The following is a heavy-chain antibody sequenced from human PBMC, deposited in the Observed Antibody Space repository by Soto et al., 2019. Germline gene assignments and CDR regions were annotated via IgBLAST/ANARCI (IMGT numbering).Heavy chain of an antibody. CDR3: ARDTILDP. J-gene: IGHJ5*02. V-gene: IGHV3-48*01. Sequence: GGSLRLSCEASGFTFSTYSMNWVRQAPGKGLEWLSYISSGSSVIYYADSVKGRFTISRDNAKNSLYLQMNSLRVDDTAVYYCARDTILDPWGQGTLVTVS. D-gene: IGHD3-10*01. CDR2: ISSGSSVI. CDR1: GFTFSTYS.